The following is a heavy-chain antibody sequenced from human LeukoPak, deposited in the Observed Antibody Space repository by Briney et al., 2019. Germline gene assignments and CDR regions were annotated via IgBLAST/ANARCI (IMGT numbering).Heavy chain of an antibody. D-gene: IGHD6-19*01. V-gene: IGHV3-9*01. J-gene: IGHJ4*02. CDR2: ISWNSGGI. CDR1: GFIFDDYA. Sequence: GGSLRLSCAASGFIFDDYAMHWVRQAPGKGLEWVSGISWNSGGIGYADSVKGRFTISRDNAKKSLYLQMNSLRAEDTALYYCAKDFYRAVAGSIGFCGQGILVTVSS. CDR3: AKDFYRAVAGSIGF.